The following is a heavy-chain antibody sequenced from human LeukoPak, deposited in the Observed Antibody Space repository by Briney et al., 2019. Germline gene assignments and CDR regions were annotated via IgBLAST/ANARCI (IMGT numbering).Heavy chain of an antibody. D-gene: IGHD5-24*01. CDR2: IYHSEST. V-gene: IGHV4-38-2*02. CDR1: GYSISSGYY. CDR3: ARFAGGWLQLADY. J-gene: IGHJ4*02. Sequence: SDTLSLPCTVSGYSISSGYYWGSIRQPPGKGLEWIGSIYHSESTYYNPSLKSRVTISIDTSKNQFSLKLSSVTAADTAVYYGARFAGGWLQLADYWGQGTLVTVSS.